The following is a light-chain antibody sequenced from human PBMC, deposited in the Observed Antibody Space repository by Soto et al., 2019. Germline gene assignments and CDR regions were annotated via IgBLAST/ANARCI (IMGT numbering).Light chain of an antibody. V-gene: IGKV1-39*01. J-gene: IGKJ5*01. CDR2: VAS. CDR3: QQSYNAPIT. CDR1: QSISSY. Sequence: DIQMTQSPSSLSASVGDRVTITCRASQSISSYLNWYQQKPGKAPQLLIYVASRLESGVPSRFSGSGSGTDFTLTISSLQPEDFATYYCQQSYNAPITFGQGTRLANK.